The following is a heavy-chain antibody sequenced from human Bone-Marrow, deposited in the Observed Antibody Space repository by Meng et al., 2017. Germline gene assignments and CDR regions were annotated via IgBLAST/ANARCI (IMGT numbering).Heavy chain of an antibody. CDR3: ARDEDISAAGKLFGDY. Sequence: QLVRSGADVKKPGASVKVSCKAFVYNFPDYWLHWVRRAPGQGLEWMGRIDPKSGDTHYAQRFQGRVTMTGDTSISTAYMELSGLRSDDTAMYYCARDEDISAAGKLFGDYWGQGTLVTVSS. V-gene: IGHV1-2*06. J-gene: IGHJ4*02. CDR1: VYNFPDYW. D-gene: IGHD6-13*01. CDR2: IDPKSGDT.